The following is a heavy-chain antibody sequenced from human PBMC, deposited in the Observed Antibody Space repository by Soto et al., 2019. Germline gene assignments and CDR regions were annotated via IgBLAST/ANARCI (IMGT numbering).Heavy chain of an antibody. Sequence: QLPLQESGSGLVKPAQTLSLTCAVSGGSISSGGYSWSWIRQPPGKGLEWIGYIYHSGSTYYNPSLKSRVTISVDRSKNQFSLKLSSVTAADTAVYYCAARYGSGSYYGYWGQGTLVTVSS. D-gene: IGHD3-10*01. J-gene: IGHJ4*02. V-gene: IGHV4-30-2*01. CDR1: GGSISSGGYS. CDR2: IYHSGST. CDR3: AARYGSGSYYGY.